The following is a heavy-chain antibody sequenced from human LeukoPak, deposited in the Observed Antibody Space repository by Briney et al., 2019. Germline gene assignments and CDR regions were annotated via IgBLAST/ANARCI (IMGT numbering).Heavy chain of an antibody. J-gene: IGHJ4*02. Sequence: GGSLRLSCAASGFTFRSYWMRWVRQAPGKGLEWVANIKQDGSEKNYVDSVKGRFTISRDNAKNSLYRQMNSLRAEDTAVYYCASGLELDYWGQGTLVTVSS. CDR1: GFTFRSYW. CDR2: IKQDGSEK. V-gene: IGHV3-7*03. CDR3: ASGLELDY.